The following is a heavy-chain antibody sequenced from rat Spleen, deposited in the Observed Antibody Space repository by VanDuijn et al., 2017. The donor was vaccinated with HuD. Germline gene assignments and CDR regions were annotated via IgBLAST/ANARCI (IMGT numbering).Heavy chain of an antibody. CDR3: ARRDYGYTDYLDC. CDR1: GFTFSNYD. D-gene: IGHD1-9*01. V-gene: IGHV5-25*01. Sequence: EVQLVESGGGLVQPGRSMKLSCAASGFTFSNYDMAWVRQAPTKGLEWVASISPSGASTYYRDSVKGRFTVSRDNAKSTLYLQMDSLRSEDTATYCCARRDYGYTDYLDCWGQGVMVTVSS. CDR2: ISPSGAST. J-gene: IGHJ2*01.